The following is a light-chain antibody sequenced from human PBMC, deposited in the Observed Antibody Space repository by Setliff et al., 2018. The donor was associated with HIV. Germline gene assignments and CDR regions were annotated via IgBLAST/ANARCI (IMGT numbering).Light chain of an antibody. J-gene: IGLJ1*01. CDR2: DVS. V-gene: IGLV2-8*01. Sequence: SVLTQPPSASGSPGQSVTISCTGTSSDIGSYNYVSWYQQHPGKAPKFIIYDVSQRPSGVPDRFSGSKSGNTASLTVSGLQPEDEADYYCASYAGSNNFVFGTGTKVTVL. CDR3: ASYAGSNNFV. CDR1: SSDIGSYNY.